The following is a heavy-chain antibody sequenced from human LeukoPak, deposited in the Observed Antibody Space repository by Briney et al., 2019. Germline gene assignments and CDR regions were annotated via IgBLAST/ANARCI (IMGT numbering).Heavy chain of an antibody. J-gene: IGHJ4*02. V-gene: IGHV3-30*04. Sequence: GGSLRLSCAASGFTFSSYAMHWVRQAPGKGLEWVAVISYDGSNKYYADSVKGRFTISRDNSKNTLYLQINSLRAEDTAVYYCARPAGTQTFYFDYWGQGTLVTVSS. D-gene: IGHD6-13*01. CDR3: ARPAGTQTFYFDY. CDR1: GFTFSSYA. CDR2: ISYDGSNK.